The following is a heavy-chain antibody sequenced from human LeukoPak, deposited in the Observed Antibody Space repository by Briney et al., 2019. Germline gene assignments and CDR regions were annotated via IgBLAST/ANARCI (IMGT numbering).Heavy chain of an antibody. D-gene: IGHD3-9*01. V-gene: IGHV4-34*01. CDR2: INHSGST. CDR1: GGSFSGYY. J-gene: IGHJ5*02. Sequence: PSETLSLTCAVYGGSFSGYYWSWIRQPPGKGLEWIGEINHSGSTNYNPSLKSRVTISVDTSKNQFSLKLSSVTAADTAVYYCARQAIYDILTGYRRRMGWFDPWGQGTLVTVSS. CDR3: ARQAIYDILTGYRRRMGWFDP.